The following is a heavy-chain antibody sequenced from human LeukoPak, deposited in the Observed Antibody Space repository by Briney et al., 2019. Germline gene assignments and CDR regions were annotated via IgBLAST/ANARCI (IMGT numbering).Heavy chain of an antibody. D-gene: IGHD6-13*01. V-gene: IGHV3-30*18. Sequence: GGSLRLSCAASGFTFSSYGMHWVRQAPGKGLEWVAVISYDGSNKYYADSVKGRFTISRDDSKNTLYLQMNSLRAEDTAVYYCAKRYSSSWPYYYGMDVWGQGTTVTVSS. CDR2: ISYDGSNK. CDR3: AKRYSSSWPYYYGMDV. J-gene: IGHJ6*02. CDR1: GFTFSSYG.